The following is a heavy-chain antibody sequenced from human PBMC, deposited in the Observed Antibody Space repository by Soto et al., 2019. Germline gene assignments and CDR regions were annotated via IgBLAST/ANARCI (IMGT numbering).Heavy chain of an antibody. V-gene: IGHV4-59*01. Sequence: ETLSLTCSFSGGSISHYYLSWIRQSPGKGLEWIGFIFYSGNSNYNPSLKSRVSMSVDMSKNQFSLKLTCVTAAETAMYYCASQGDHWLIRPFDFWGQGTLVTVSS. CDR2: IFYSGNS. CDR1: GGSISHYY. J-gene: IGHJ4*02. CDR3: ASQGDHWLIRPFDF. D-gene: IGHD6-19*01.